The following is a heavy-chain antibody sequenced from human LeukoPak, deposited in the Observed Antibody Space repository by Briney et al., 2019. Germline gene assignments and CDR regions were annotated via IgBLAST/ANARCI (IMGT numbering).Heavy chain of an antibody. CDR3: ARQWELLSLLDY. CDR1: GYTFTSYG. J-gene: IGHJ4*02. V-gene: IGHV1-18*01. D-gene: IGHD1-26*01. Sequence: ASVKVSCKASGYTFTSYGISWVRQAPGQGLEWMGWISAYNGNTNYAQKLQDRVTMTTDTSTSTAYMELRSLRSDDTAVYYCARQWELLSLLDYWGQGTLVTVSS. CDR2: ISAYNGNT.